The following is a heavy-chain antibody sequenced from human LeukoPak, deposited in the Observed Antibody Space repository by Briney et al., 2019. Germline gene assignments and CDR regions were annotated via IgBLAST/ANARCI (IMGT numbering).Heavy chain of an antibody. V-gene: IGHV4-59*08. CDR1: GGSISSYS. Sequence: SETLSLTCTVSGGSISSYSWSWIRQPPGKGLEWIGYIYYSGSTNYNPSLKSRVTISVDTSKNQFSLKLSSVTAADTAVYYCARHTGSSGWYWFDPWGQGTLVTVSS. D-gene: IGHD6-19*01. CDR2: IYYSGST. CDR3: ARHTGSSGWYWFDP. J-gene: IGHJ5*02.